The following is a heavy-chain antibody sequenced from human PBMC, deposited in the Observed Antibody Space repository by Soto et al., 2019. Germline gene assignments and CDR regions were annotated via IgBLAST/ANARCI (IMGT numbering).Heavy chain of an antibody. CDR3: ARGRRPDYYDSSGYGGPRDAFDI. CDR1: GGTFSSYA. D-gene: IGHD3-22*01. J-gene: IGHJ3*02. CDR2: IIPIFGTA. V-gene: IGHV1-69*13. Sequence: SVKVSCKASGGTFSSYAISWVRQAPGQGLEWMGGIIPIFGTANYAQKFQGRVTITADESTSTAYMELSSLRSEDTAVYYCARGRRPDYYDSSGYGGPRDAFDIWGQGTMVT.